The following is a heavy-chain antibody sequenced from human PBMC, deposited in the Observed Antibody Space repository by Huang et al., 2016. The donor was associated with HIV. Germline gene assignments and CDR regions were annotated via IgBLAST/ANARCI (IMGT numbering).Heavy chain of an antibody. V-gene: IGHV7-4-1*04. CDR1: GYSFASYT. D-gene: IGHD2-15*01. J-gene: IGHJ5*02. CDR3: GRGGGGGSWQTPLVWLDP. CDR2: INTCTEKS. Sequence: QVRLVQSGSELKKPGASVKISCKTSGYSFASYTIRCGRQAPGQGLDWIVSINTCTEKSEAAPAFSVRVRLSFDTSINLAYLEINGLESQDTAVYFCGRGGGGGSWQTPLVWLDPWGQGTLISVSS.